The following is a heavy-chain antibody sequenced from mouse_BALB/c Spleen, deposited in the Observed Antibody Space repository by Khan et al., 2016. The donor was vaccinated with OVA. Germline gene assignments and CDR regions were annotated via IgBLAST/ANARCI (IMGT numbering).Heavy chain of an antibody. Sequence: EVQLQESGPGLVKPSQSLSLTRTVTGYSITSDYAWNWIRQFPGNKLEWMGFISYSGSTSYNPSLKSRISITRDTSKNQFFLQLNSVTTEDTATYYCARGTVGRFAYWGQGTLVTVSA. CDR1: GYSITSDYA. V-gene: IGHV3-2*02. CDR3: ARGTVGRFAY. D-gene: IGHD1-1*01. CDR2: ISYSGST. J-gene: IGHJ3*01.